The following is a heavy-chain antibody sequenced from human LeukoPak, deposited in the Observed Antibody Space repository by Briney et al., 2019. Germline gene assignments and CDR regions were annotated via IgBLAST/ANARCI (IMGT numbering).Heavy chain of an antibody. CDR3: SRDGGEGGHSDFDI. Sequence: RGSLRLSSAASGFISSDYILDWVPQAPGKGLEWVCRIRRGANSYTTEYAASVKGRFTVSRDDSKNSLYLHMNSLKTEDTAVYYCSRDGGEGGHSDFDIWGQGTMVTVSS. CDR1: GFISSDYI. CDR2: IRRGANSYTT. V-gene: IGHV3-72*01. D-gene: IGHD3-16*01. J-gene: IGHJ3*02.